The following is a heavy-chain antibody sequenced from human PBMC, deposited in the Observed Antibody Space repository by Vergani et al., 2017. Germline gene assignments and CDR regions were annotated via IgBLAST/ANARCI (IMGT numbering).Heavy chain of an antibody. CDR2: ISDGGETK. CDR1: GFIFSDYH. J-gene: IGHJ5*02. Sequence: QVQLVASGGGLVRPGGSLRLSCAASGFIFSDYHMTWIRQTPGKGLEWLAHISDGGETKMYAESLKGRFTVSRDNTKTLLILQMKTLKVDDTATYYCGRKQSPASLMDKPIDIWGQGTLVTVS. CDR3: GRKQSPASLMDKPIDI. D-gene: IGHD1/OR15-1a*01. V-gene: IGHV3-11*01.